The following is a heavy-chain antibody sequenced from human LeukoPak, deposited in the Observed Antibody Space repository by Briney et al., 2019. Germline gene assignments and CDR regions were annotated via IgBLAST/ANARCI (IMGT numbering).Heavy chain of an antibody. V-gene: IGHV3-64*01. CDR3: ARAPIRALDY. Sequence: GGSLRLSCAASGFTFSSYAMHWVRQAPGKGLEYVSAISSNGGSTYYANSVKGRFTISRDNSKNTLYLQMGSLRAEDMAVHYCARAPIRALDYWGQGTLVTVSS. CDR2: ISSNGGST. J-gene: IGHJ4*02. CDR1: GFTFSSYA.